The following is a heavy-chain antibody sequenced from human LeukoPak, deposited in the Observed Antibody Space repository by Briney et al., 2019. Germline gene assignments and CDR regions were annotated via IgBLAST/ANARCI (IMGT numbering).Heavy chain of an antibody. Sequence: GGSLRLSCAASGFTFSSYSMNWVRQAPGKGLEWVSSISSSSSYIYYADSVKGRFTISRDNAKNSLYLHMNSLRAEDTAVYYCARGVYGNDAFDVWGQGTMVTVSS. CDR1: GFTFSSYS. CDR2: ISSSSSYI. V-gene: IGHV3-21*01. J-gene: IGHJ3*01. CDR3: ARGVYGNDAFDV. D-gene: IGHD5/OR15-5a*01.